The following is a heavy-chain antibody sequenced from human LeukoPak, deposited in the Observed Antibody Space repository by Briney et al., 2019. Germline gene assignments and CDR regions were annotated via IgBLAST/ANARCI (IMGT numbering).Heavy chain of an antibody. Sequence: PSQTLSLTCSVSGDSIDSGGYYWSWIRQHPGRGLEWIGHICYDGRTYQNPSLKSRVIISVDTSKNQFSLNVSSVTAADTAVYFCARIGTASRLNWFDPWGQGTLVTVSS. V-gene: IGHV4-31*03. CDR3: ARIGTASRLNWFDP. J-gene: IGHJ5*02. D-gene: IGHD6-6*01. CDR1: GDSIDSGGYY. CDR2: ICYDGRT.